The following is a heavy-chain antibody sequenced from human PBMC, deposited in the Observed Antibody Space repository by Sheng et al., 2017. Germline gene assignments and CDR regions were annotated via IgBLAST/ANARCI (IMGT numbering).Heavy chain of an antibody. D-gene: IGHD3-10*01. CDR1: GFTVSSNY. J-gene: IGHJ4*02. CDR3: ARGAMVRGVIGDY. Sequence: EVQLVESGGGLVQPGGSLRLSCAASGFTVSSNYMSWVRQAPGKGLEWVSVIYSGGSTYYADSVKGRFTISRDNSKNTLYLQMNSLRAEDTAVYYCARGAMVRGVIGDYWGQGTLVTVSS. V-gene: IGHV3-66*01. CDR2: IYSGGST.